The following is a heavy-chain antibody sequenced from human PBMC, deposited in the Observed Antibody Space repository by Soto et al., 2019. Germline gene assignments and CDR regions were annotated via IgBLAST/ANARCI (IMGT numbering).Heavy chain of an antibody. CDR2: IIPILGIA. J-gene: IGHJ6*03. V-gene: IGHV1-69*04. CDR1: GGTFSSHT. D-gene: IGHD4-4*01. Sequence: ASVKVSCKASGGTFSSHTISWVRQAPGQGLEWMGRIIPILGIANYAQKFQGRVTITADKSTSTAYMELGSLRSEDTAVYYCARDLEDYSNRDVNYYYYYYMDVWGKGTTVTVSS. CDR3: ARDLEDYSNRDVNYYYYYYMDV.